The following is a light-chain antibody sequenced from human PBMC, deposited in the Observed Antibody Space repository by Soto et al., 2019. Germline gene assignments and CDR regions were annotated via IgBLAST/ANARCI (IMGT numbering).Light chain of an antibody. Sequence: EIALTQSPGTMFLSPGERATLSCRASPSLIRNYLAWYQQKPGQAPRLLIYVASSRATGIQDRFSGSGSGTDFTLTISSLEPEGCAVYYCQHYGRSFTLTFGQGTKLEI. CDR1: PSLIRNY. J-gene: IGKJ1*01. V-gene: IGKV3-20*01. CDR3: QHYGRSFTLT. CDR2: VAS.